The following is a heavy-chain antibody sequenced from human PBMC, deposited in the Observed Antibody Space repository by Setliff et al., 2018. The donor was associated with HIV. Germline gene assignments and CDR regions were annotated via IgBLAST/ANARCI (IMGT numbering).Heavy chain of an antibody. CDR2: INHSGGT. CDR3: ARGRDYTGSWFRPFYLDF. Sequence: SETLSLTCAVYGGSFSAYHWSRIRQTPGKGLEWLGEINHSGGTAYNLALESRVSMSIDTSKNQFSLKLTSVTAADTAIYYCARGRDYTGSWFRPFYLDFWGHGNLVTVSS. D-gene: IGHD3-3*01. J-gene: IGHJ4*01. CDR1: GGSFSAYH. V-gene: IGHV4-34*01.